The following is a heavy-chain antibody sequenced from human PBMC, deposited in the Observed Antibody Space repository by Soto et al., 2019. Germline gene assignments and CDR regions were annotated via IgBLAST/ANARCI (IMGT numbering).Heavy chain of an antibody. D-gene: IGHD5-12*01. CDR2: ISFGGGYST. CDR1: GFTFSRYA. J-gene: IGHJ1*01. Sequence: GGSLRLSCAASGFTFSRYAMSWVRQAPGKGLEWISSISFGGGYSTYYADSVKGRVTISRDNSKNILYLQMNGLRAEDTAKCHCAKSWFPDGCDHHPLGSWGQGTLVTVSS. V-gene: IGHV3-23*01. CDR3: AKSWFPDGCDHHPLGS.